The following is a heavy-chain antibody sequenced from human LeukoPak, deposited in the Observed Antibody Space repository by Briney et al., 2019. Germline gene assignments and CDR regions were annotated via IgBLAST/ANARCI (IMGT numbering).Heavy chain of an antibody. D-gene: IGHD2-21*02. CDR2: IYGSWGYT. CDR1: RVTLSNHV. V-gene: IGHV3-23*01. CDR3: VKGPERNIVVVTVPGPVDY. J-gene: IGHJ4*02. Sequence: PGGSLTLSCEVSRVTLSNHVLSWVRPAPGKGPEWVSTIYGSWGYTYYADSVKGRLTISKDTSKKTVYLQMDTLRADDTALYYGVKGPERNIVVVTVPGPVDYWGQGTLVTVSS.